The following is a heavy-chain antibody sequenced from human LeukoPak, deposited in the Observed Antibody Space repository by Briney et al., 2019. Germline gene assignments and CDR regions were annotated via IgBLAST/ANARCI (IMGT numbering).Heavy chain of an antibody. Sequence: QAGGSLRLSCAASGFTFSSYEMNWVRQAPGKGLEWVSYISSSGSTIYYADSVKGRFTISRDNAKNSLYLQMNSLRAEDTAVYYCARDQMARYSSGELLFDYWGQGTLVTVSS. V-gene: IGHV3-48*03. CDR2: ISSSGSTI. CDR3: ARDQMARYSSGELLFDY. CDR1: GFTFSSYE. D-gene: IGHD6-19*01. J-gene: IGHJ4*02.